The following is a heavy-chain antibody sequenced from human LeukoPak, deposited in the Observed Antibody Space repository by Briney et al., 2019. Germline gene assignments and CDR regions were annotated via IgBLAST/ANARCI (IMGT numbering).Heavy chain of an antibody. CDR3: AKSEYSLDYPPDPGAFDI. D-gene: IGHD4-11*01. CDR2: ISYDGSNK. J-gene: IGHJ3*02. Sequence: GGSLRLSCAASGFTFSSYGMHGVRQAPGKGLEWVAVISYDGSNKYYADSVKGRFTISRDNSKNTLYLQMNSLRAEDTAVYYCAKSEYSLDYPPDPGAFDIWGQGTMVTVSS. CDR1: GFTFSSYG. V-gene: IGHV3-30*18.